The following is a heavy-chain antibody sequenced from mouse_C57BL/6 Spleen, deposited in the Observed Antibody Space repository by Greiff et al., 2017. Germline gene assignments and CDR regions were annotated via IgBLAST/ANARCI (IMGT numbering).Heavy chain of an antibody. J-gene: IGHJ4*01. D-gene: IGHD2-3*01. CDR2: ISTGGGST. CDR3: ARPDDGYLYAMDY. V-gene: IGHV5-12*01. Sequence: EVQRVESGGGLVPPGGSLKLSCAASGFTFSDYYMYWVRQTPEKRLEWVAYISTGGGSTSYPDTVKGRFTIPIDNAKNTLYLQMSSLKSEATAMYYCARPDDGYLYAMDYWGQGTSVTVSS. CDR1: GFTFSDYY.